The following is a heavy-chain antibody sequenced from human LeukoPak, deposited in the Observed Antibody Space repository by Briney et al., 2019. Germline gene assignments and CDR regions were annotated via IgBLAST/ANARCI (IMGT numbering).Heavy chain of an antibody. J-gene: IGHJ4*02. CDR2: INYSGNS. Sequence: SETLSLTCIVSGDSITSYYWSWIRQSPGKGLEWIGYINYSGNSEYNPSLKSRVTISVDRSKKQVSLKMTSVTAADTAVYYCARLDCISNTCYNYWALGALVTVSS. CDR3: ARLDCISNTCYNY. V-gene: IGHV4-59*08. CDR1: GDSITSYY. D-gene: IGHD2-21*01.